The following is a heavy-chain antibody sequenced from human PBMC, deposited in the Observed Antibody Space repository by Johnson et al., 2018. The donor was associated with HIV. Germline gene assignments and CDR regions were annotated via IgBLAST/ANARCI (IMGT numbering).Heavy chain of an antibody. CDR3: AKGPAAVFGLVADI. J-gene: IGHJ3*02. D-gene: IGHD3/OR15-3a*01. CDR1: GFTFEDYG. Sequence: VHLVESGGGVVRPGGSLRLSCAASGFTFEDYGMSWVRQAPGKGLEWVSGISGSGTSTYYADSVKGRFTIFRDNSRNTLYLQMNSLRVDDTAVYYCAKGPAAVFGLVADIWGQGTKVTVSS. V-gene: IGHV3-23*04. CDR2: ISGSGTST.